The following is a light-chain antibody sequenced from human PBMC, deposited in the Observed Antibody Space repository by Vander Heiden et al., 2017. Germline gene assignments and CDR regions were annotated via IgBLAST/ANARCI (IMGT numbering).Light chain of an antibody. CDR1: QNIGSN. CDR2: AAS. Sequence: EIVMTHPPVTLSVSPGERATLSCRASQNIGSNLAWYQQKPGQAPRLLIYAASTRATDVPARFSGSGSGTDFTLTINNLQSEDFVVYYCQQYQDWPFTFGQGTKPEI. CDR3: QQYQDWPFT. J-gene: IGKJ2*01. V-gene: IGKV3-15*01.